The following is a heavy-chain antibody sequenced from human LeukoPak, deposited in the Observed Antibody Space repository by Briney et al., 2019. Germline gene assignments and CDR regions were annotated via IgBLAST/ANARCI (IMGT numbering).Heavy chain of an antibody. CDR1: GYTFTGYG. Sequence: ASVKVSCKASGYTFTGYGISWVRQAPGQGLEWMGWISAYNGNTNYAQKLQGRVTMTTDTSTSTAYMELRSLRSDGTAVYYCAREPDYYDSSGYYYELYYWGQGTLVTVSS. J-gene: IGHJ4*02. D-gene: IGHD3-22*01. V-gene: IGHV1-18*01. CDR2: ISAYNGNT. CDR3: AREPDYYDSSGYYYELYY.